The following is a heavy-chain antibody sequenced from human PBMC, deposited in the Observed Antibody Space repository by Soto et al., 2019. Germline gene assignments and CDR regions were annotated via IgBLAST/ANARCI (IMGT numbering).Heavy chain of an antibody. D-gene: IGHD5-18*01. CDR3: AKDKHTAMVVDAFDI. J-gene: IGHJ3*02. Sequence: QVQLVESGGGVVQPGRSLRLSCAASGFTFSSYGMHWVRQAPGKGLEWVAVISYDGSNKYYADSVKGRFTISSDNSKNPLYLQMNSLRAEDTAVYYCAKDKHTAMVVDAFDIWGQGTMVTVSS. CDR2: ISYDGSNK. CDR1: GFTFSSYG. V-gene: IGHV3-30*18.